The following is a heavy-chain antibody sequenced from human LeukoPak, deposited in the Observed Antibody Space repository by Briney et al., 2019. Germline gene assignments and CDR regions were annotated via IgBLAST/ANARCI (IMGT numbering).Heavy chain of an antibody. CDR3: ASRYCSTTNCYAMDY. V-gene: IGHV3-21*01. D-gene: IGHD2-2*01. J-gene: IGHJ4*02. CDR2: ITSSSTYI. Sequence: GGSLRLSCAASRFTFSNYSMNWVRQAPGKGLEWVSSITSSSTYIYYADSVKGRFTISRDNAKNSLYLQMNSLRAEDTAVYYCASRYCSTTNCYAMDYWGQGTPVTVSS. CDR1: RFTFSNYS.